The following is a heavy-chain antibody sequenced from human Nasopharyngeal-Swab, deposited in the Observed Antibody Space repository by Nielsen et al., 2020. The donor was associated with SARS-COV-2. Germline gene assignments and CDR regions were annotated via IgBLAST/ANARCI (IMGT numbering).Heavy chain of an antibody. J-gene: IGHJ6*02. CDR1: GGSFSGYY. Sequence: LSCAVYGGSFSGYYWSWIRQPPGKGLEWIGEINHSGSTNYNPSLKSRVTISVDTSKNQFSLKLSSVTAADTAVYYCARGRFTVHKYYYYYYGMDVWGQGTTVTVSS. CDR3: ARGRFTVHKYYYYYYGMDV. D-gene: IGHD4-17*01. V-gene: IGHV4-34*01. CDR2: INHSGST.